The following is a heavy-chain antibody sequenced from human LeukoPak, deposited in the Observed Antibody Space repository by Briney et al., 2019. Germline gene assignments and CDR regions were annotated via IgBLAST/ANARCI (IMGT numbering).Heavy chain of an antibody. Sequence: GGSLRLSCAASGFIFSDYYMSWIRQPPGKGLEWVSGISWNSGSIVYADSVKGRFTISRDNAKNSLYLQMNSLRAEDMALYYCAKVSGYSSGWYDYWGQGTLVTVSS. D-gene: IGHD6-19*01. CDR2: ISWNSGSI. CDR1: GFIFSDYY. CDR3: AKVSGYSSGWYDY. V-gene: IGHV3-9*03. J-gene: IGHJ4*02.